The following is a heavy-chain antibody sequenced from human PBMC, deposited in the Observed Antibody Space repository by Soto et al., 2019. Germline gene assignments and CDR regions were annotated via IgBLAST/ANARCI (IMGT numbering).Heavy chain of an antibody. Sequence: GGSLRLSCAASGFTFSGSAMHWVRQASGKGLEWVGRIRSKANSYATAYAASVKGRFTISRDDSKNTGYLQMNSLKTEDTAVYYCTSLDPLTGAYYYYGMDVWGQGTTVTVSS. CDR1: GFTFSGSA. CDR2: IRSKANSYAT. J-gene: IGHJ6*02. V-gene: IGHV3-73*01. D-gene: IGHD7-27*01. CDR3: TSLDPLTGAYYYYGMDV.